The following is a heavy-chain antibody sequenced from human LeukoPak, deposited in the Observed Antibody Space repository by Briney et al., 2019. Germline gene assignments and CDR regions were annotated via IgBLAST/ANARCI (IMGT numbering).Heavy chain of an antibody. Sequence: GESLKISCKGSGYSFTSHWIGWVRQMPGKGLEWMGIIYPGDSDTRYSPSFQGQVTISADKSISTAYLQWSSLKASDTAMYYCARGYGDWGYYYGMDVWGQGTTVTVSS. CDR1: GYSFTSHW. V-gene: IGHV5-51*01. CDR2: IYPGDSDT. J-gene: IGHJ6*02. D-gene: IGHD4-17*01. CDR3: ARGYGDWGYYYGMDV.